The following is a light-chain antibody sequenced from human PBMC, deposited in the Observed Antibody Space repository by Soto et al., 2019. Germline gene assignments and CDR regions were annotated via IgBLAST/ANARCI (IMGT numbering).Light chain of an antibody. CDR2: GAS. CDR1: ETISSHY. V-gene: IGKV3-20*01. J-gene: IGKJ3*01. Sequence: EIVLMQSPDTLSLSPGERATLSCRASETISSHYIDWYQQKPGQAPRLLIFGASTRATGIPDRFSGSWSGTDFTLTISRLEPEDFAVYYCQNFGDSTVTFGPGTKVDIK. CDR3: QNFGDSTVT.